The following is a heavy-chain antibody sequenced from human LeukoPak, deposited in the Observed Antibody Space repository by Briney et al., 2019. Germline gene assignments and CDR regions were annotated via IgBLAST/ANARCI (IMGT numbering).Heavy chain of an antibody. CDR3: ASRFD. V-gene: IGHV3-30-3*01. CDR2: ISYDGSNK. CDR1: GFTFSSYA. Sequence: GRSLRLSCAASGFTFSSYAMHWVRQAPGKGLEWVAVISYDGSNKYYADSVKGRFTISRDNSKNTLYLQMNSLRAVDTAVYYCASRFDWGQGTLVTVSS. J-gene: IGHJ4*02.